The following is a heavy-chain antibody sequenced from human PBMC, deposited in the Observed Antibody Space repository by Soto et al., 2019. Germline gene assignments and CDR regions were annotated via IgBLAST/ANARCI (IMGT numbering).Heavy chain of an antibody. CDR3: TRDPDYGDYWGYFFDY. D-gene: IGHD4-17*01. Sequence: QVQLVQSGAEVKKPGASVKVSCKTSGYTFAAFFIHWIRQAPGQGLEGMGWINPTSGATVSAQNFQNGVTMTRDTSIGTAYMELRGLKSDDTAVYYCTRDPDYGDYWGYFFDYWGQGTPVSVSS. V-gene: IGHV1-2*02. CDR1: GYTFAAFF. CDR2: INPTSGAT. J-gene: IGHJ4*02.